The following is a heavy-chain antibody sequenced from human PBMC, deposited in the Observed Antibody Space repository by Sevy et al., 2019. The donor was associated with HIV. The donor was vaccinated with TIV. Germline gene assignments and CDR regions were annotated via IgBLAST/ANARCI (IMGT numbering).Heavy chain of an antibody. D-gene: IGHD3-16*01. J-gene: IGHJ4*02. CDR2: IARKRTTI. Sequence: GGSLRLSCAASGFPFSNYNMNWVRQTPGRGLEWVAYIARKRTTINYADSVKGRFTISRDNDQSSLYLQMNALRDEDTAVYYCARETPISAYNDFWGQGTLVTVSS. CDR1: GFPFSNYN. V-gene: IGHV3-48*02. CDR3: ARETPISAYNDF.